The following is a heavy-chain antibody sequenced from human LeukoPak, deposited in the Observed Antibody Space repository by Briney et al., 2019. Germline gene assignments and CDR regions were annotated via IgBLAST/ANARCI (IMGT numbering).Heavy chain of an antibody. CDR1: GFTFSSYA. Sequence: GGSLRLSCAASGFTFSSYAMSWVRQAPGKGLEWVSIISSSGDSTYYADSVQGRFTISRDNSKSTLYLQMNSLRAEDTAVYYCARGLTWYSSSWYRSDWFDPWGQGTLVTVSS. CDR3: ARGLTWYSSSWYRSDWFDP. V-gene: IGHV3-23*01. CDR2: ISSSGDST. D-gene: IGHD6-13*01. J-gene: IGHJ5*02.